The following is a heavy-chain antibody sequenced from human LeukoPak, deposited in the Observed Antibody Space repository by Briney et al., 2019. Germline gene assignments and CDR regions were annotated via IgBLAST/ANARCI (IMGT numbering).Heavy chain of an antibody. J-gene: IGHJ6*02. D-gene: IGHD3-22*01. CDR3: AKRFYYDSSGYYYYGMDV. CDR2: TSGSGGST. Sequence: GGSLRLSCAASGFTFSSYAMSWVRQAPGKGLEWVSATSGSGGSTYYADSVKGRFTISRDNSKNTLYLQMNSLRAEDTAVYYCAKRFYYDSSGYYYYGMDVWGQGTTVTVSS. CDR1: GFTFSSYA. V-gene: IGHV3-23*01.